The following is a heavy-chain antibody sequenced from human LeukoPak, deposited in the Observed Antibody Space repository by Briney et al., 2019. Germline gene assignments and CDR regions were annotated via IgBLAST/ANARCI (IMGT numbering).Heavy chain of an antibody. V-gene: IGHV3-30*18. CDR1: GFSLTEYS. Sequence: GGSLRLSCAVSGFSLTEYSMHWVRQAPGKGLEWVAVISFDGSSKYYADSVKGRFTISRDNSKNTLYLQMNSLRAEDTAVYYCAKDRGSTLDYWGQGTLVTVSS. CDR3: AKDRGSTLDY. J-gene: IGHJ4*02. D-gene: IGHD3-16*01. CDR2: ISFDGSSK.